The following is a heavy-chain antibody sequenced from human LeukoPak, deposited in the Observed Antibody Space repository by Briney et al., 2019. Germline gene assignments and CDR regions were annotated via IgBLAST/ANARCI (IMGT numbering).Heavy chain of an antibody. CDR2: VYYTGTT. CDR3: ARGYSYGHNFDY. V-gene: IGHV4-59*01. Sequence: PSETLSLTCTVSGGSISNYYWSWIRQPPGKGLEWIGYVYYTGTTNYNPSLKSRVTISIDTSKNQLSLELSSVTAADTAVYYCARGYSYGHNFDYWGQGTLVTVSS. CDR1: GGSISNYY. J-gene: IGHJ4*02. D-gene: IGHD5-18*01.